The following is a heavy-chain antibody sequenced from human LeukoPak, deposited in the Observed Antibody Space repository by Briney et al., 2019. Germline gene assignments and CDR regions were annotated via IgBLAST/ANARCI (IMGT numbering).Heavy chain of an antibody. J-gene: IGHJ4*02. V-gene: IGHV4-59*01. Sequence: SETLSLTCTVSGGSISGYYWTWIRQPPGKGLEWIGDIHYSGSTNYNPSLKSRVTISVDTSKNQFSLKLSSVTAADTAVYYCARDRIGGSESDYWGQGILVTVSS. D-gene: IGHD3-16*01. CDR2: IHYSGST. CDR3: ARDRIGGSESDY. CDR1: GGSISGYY.